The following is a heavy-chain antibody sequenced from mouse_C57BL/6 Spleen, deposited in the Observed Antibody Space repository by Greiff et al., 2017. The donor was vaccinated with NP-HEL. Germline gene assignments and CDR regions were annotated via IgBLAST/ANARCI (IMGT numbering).Heavy chain of an antibody. D-gene: IGHD1-1*01. Sequence: QVQLQQPGAELVKPGASVKLSCKASGYTFTSYWMHWVKQRPGQGLEWIGMIHPNSGSTNYNEKFKSKATLTVDKSSSTAYMQRSSLTSEDSAVYYCAGDGYYGSFPFFDYWGQGTTLTVSS. CDR3: AGDGYYGSFPFFDY. V-gene: IGHV1-64*01. CDR2: IHPNSGST. CDR1: GYTFTSYW. J-gene: IGHJ2*01.